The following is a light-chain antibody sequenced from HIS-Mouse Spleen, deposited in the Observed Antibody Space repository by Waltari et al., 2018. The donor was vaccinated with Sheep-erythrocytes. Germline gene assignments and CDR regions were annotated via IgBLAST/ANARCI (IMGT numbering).Light chain of an antibody. CDR1: ALPKQY. V-gene: IGLV3-25*03. Sequence: SYELTQPPSLSVSPGQTARITCSGDALPKQYAYWYQQKPGQAPVLVIYKDSERPSGIPERFSSSSSGTTVTLTISGVQAEDEADYYCQSADSSGTYVFGTGTKVTVL. CDR3: QSADSSGTYV. J-gene: IGLJ1*01. CDR2: KDS.